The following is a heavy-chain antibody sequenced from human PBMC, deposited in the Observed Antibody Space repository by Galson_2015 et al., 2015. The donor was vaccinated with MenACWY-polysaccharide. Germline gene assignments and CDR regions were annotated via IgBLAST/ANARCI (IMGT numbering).Heavy chain of an antibody. CDR2: IYYSGST. V-gene: IGHV4-59*12. J-gene: IGHJ4*02. D-gene: IGHD6-13*01. Sequence: SETLSLTCTVSGGSINSYHWSWIRQPPGKGLEWIGYIYYSGSTSYDPSLIYNPSLKSRVTISADTSKNQFSLKLTSVTAADTAVYFCARDTTGIAASAVYWGQGTLVTVSS. CDR3: ARDTTGIAASAVY. CDR1: GGSINSYH.